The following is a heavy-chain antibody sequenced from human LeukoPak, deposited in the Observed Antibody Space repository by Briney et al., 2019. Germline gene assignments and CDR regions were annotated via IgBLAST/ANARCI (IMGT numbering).Heavy chain of an antibody. CDR3: ARAEQRLPDGGDY. J-gene: IGHJ4*02. CDR2: ISYDGSNK. CDR1: GFTFSSYA. D-gene: IGHD6-19*01. Sequence: GGSLRLSCAASGFTFSSYAMHWVRQAPGKGLEWVAVISYDGSNKYYADSVKGRFTISRDNSKNTLYLQMNSLRAEDTAVYYCARAEQRLPDGGDYWGQGTLVTVSS. V-gene: IGHV3-30-3*01.